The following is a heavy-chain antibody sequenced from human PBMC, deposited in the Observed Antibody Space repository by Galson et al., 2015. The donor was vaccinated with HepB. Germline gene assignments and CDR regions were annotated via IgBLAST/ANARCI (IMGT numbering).Heavy chain of an antibody. J-gene: IGHJ4*02. D-gene: IGHD6-13*01. CDR3: ARGSGLAAAGLGV. V-gene: IGHV6-1*01. CDR1: GDSVSTHSAA. Sequence: CAISGDSVSTHSAAWNWVRQSPSRGLEWLGRTYYRSKWYNDYAASEKGRITINPDTSNNQFSLRLNSVTPEDTAVYYCARGSGLAAAGLGVWGQGTLVTVSS. CDR2: TYYRSKWYN.